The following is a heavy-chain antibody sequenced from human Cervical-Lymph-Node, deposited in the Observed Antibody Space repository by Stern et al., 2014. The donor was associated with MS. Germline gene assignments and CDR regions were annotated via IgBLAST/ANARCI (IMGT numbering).Heavy chain of an antibody. CDR3: ASAFNNYPNWFDP. J-gene: IGHJ5*02. Sequence: VQLVQSGAEVKKPGSSVKVSCKASGGTVIDYAISWVRQAPGPGLEWVGWLSPFFGTAKYAESFKGRVTITADESTSTVYMELSRLKFEDTAIYYCASAFNNYPNWFDPWGQGTLVTVSS. CDR1: GGTVIDYA. CDR2: LSPFFGTA. V-gene: IGHV1-69*01. D-gene: IGHD4-11*01.